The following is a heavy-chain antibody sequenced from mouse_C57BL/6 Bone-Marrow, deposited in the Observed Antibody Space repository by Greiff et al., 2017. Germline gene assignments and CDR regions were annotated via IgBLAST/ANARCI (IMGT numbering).Heavy chain of an antibody. CDR1: GYTFTSYW. V-gene: IGHV1-64*01. CDR3: AREDGYDEGSYYAMDY. Sequence: QVQLQQPGAELVKPGASVKLSCKASGYTFTSYWMHWVKQRPGQGLEWIGMIHPNSGSTNYNEKFKSKATLTVDKSSSTAYMQLSSLTSEDSAVYYCAREDGYDEGSYYAMDYWGQGTSVTVSS. D-gene: IGHD2-2*01. J-gene: IGHJ4*01. CDR2: IHPNSGST.